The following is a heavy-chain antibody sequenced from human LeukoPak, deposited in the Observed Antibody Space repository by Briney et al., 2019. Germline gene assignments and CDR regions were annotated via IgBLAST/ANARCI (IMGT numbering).Heavy chain of an antibody. CDR1: GFTFSSYW. CDR2: IKQDGSAK. J-gene: IGHJ3*02. CDR3: ARKVPAAIGLDAFDI. D-gene: IGHD2-2*02. Sequence: GGSLRLSCAASGFTFSSYWMSWVRQAPGKGLEWVANIKQDGSAKNYGDSVKGRFTISRDNAKNSLYLQMNSLRAEDTAVYYCARKVPAAIGLDAFDIWGQGTMVTVSS. V-gene: IGHV3-7*01.